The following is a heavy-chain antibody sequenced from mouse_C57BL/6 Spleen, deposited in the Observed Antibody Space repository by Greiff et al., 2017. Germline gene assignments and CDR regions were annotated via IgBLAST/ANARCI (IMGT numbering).Heavy chain of an antibody. CDR1: GYTFTDHT. V-gene: IGHV1-78*01. J-gene: IGHJ1*03. D-gene: IGHD2-5*01. CDR3: ARGDSNYDPWWDFDV. CDR2: IYPRDGST. Sequence: VKLVESDAELVKPGASVKISCKVSGYTFTDHTIHWMKQRPEQGLEWIGYIYPRDGSTKYNEKFKGKATLTADKSSSTAYMQLNSLTSEDSAVYFGARGDSNYDPWWDFDVWGTGTTVTVSS.